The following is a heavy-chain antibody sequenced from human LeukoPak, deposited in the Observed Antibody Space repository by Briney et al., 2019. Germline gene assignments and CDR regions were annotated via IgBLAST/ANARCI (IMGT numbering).Heavy chain of an antibody. CDR2: ISSSSSYT. Sequence: GGSLRLSCAASGFTFSDYYMSWIRQAPGKGLEWVSYISSSSSYTNYADSVKGRFTISRDNAKNSLYLQMNSLRAEDTAVYYCARDPRVRGLWDPIWFDPWGQGTLVTVPS. V-gene: IGHV3-11*06. J-gene: IGHJ5*02. CDR1: GFTFSDYY. CDR3: ARDPRVRGLWDPIWFDP. D-gene: IGHD3-10*01.